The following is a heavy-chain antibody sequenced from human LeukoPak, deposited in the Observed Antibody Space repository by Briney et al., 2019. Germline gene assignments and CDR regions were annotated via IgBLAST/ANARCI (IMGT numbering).Heavy chain of an antibody. J-gene: IGHJ5*02. CDR3: ARDDSVVGASNWFDP. V-gene: IGHV3-30*03. D-gene: IGHD1-26*01. Sequence: QPGRSLRLSCAASGFTFTNYGMHWVRQAPGKGLEWVAMISYDGRNEYYVDSVKGRFTISRDNAKNTLYLQMNSLRAEDTAVYYCARDDSVVGASNWFDPWGQGTLVTVSS. CDR2: ISYDGRNE. CDR1: GFTFTNYG.